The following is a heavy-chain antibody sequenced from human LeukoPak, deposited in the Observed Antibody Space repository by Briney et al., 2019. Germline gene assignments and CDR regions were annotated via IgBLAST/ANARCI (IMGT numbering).Heavy chain of an antibody. CDR1: DFSFNDHT. D-gene: IGHD2-21*02. V-gene: IGHV3-21*01. J-gene: IGHJ5*02. Sequence: GGSLRLSCAAPDFSFNDHTMNSCRQAPGKGLEWVSSISSSRTYIYYADSVKGRVTISRDNPKSSLYLQMNSLRAEDTAVYYCAKSAYFGVDCFRLDQWGQGTLVTVSS. CDR3: AKSAYFGVDCFRLDQ. CDR2: ISSSRTYI.